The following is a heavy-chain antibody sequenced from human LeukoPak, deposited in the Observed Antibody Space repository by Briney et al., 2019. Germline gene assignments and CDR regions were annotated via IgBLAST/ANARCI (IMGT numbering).Heavy chain of an antibody. D-gene: IGHD1-26*01. CDR1: GFSCSTYN. CDR2: ITSDSRYR. V-gene: IGHV3-21*01. CDR3: ARHPYSGSYGAYYYYMDV. Sequence: PGGSLRLSCEACGFSCSTYNMNWVRQAPGEGLEWISSITSDSRYRYYADSVKGRLTISRDNAKNSLYLQVKSLRSGDRALYFCARHPYSGSYGAYYYYMDVWGKGPTVTIPS. J-gene: IGHJ6*03.